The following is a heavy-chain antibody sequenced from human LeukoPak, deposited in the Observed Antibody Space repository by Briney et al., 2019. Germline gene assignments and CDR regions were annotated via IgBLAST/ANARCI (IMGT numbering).Heavy chain of an antibody. V-gene: IGHV3-7*04. CDR2: IKQDGSEK. D-gene: IGHD2-15*01. Sequence: PGGSLRLSCAASGFTVSSNYMSWVRQAPGKGLEWVANIKQDGSEKYYVDSVKGRFTISRDNAKNSLYLQMNSLRAEDTAVYYCARGYCSDTTCYPGIYWGQGTLVTVSS. CDR3: ARGYCSDTTCYPGIY. J-gene: IGHJ4*02. CDR1: GFTVSSNY.